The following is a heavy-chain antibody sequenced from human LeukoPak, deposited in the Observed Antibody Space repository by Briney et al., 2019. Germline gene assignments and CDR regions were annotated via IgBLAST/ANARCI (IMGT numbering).Heavy chain of an antibody. CDR2: IYYSGST. D-gene: IGHD1-7*01. CDR1: GGSISSYY. Sequence: SETLSLTCTVSGGSISSYYWSWIRQPPGKGLEWIGYIYYSGSTKYSPSLKSRVTISVDASKTQFSLKLNSVTAADTAVYYCARGSRELYYFDYWGQGTLVTVSS. V-gene: IGHV4-59*01. J-gene: IGHJ4*02. CDR3: ARGSRELYYFDY.